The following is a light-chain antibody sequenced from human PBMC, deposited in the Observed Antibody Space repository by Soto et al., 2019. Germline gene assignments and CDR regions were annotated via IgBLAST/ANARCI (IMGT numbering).Light chain of an antibody. V-gene: IGKV3-11*01. J-gene: IGKJ1*01. CDR1: QSVGSS. CDR3: HQRQSWPRT. CDR2: DSS. Sequence: EIVLTQSPATLSLSPGERATLSCRASQSVGSSLAWYQQKPGQPPSLLIYDSSNRATGIPDRFSGSGSETDFTLTISDVEPEDFAVYYCHQRQSWPRTFGQGTKVDIK.